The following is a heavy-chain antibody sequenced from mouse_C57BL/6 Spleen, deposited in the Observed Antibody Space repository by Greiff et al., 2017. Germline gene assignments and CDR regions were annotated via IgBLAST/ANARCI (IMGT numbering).Heavy chain of an antibody. J-gene: IGHJ4*01. CDR1: GFTFSDYG. CDR3: ARGNYYGSSPLYYAMDY. D-gene: IGHD1-1*01. CDR2: ISSGSSTI. Sequence: EVKLMESGGGLVKPGGSLKLSCAASGFTFSDYGMHWVRQAPEKGLEWVAYISSGSSTIYYADTVKGRFTISRDNAKNTLFLQMTSLRSEDTAMYYCARGNYYGSSPLYYAMDYWGQGTSVTVSS. V-gene: IGHV5-17*01.